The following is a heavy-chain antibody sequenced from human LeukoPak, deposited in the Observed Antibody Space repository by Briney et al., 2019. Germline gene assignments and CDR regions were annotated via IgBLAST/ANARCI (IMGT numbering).Heavy chain of an antibody. Sequence: SETLSLTCSVSGASISSSGYFWTWIRQPAEKGVEWIGRISTSGSTTYNPSLESRVTMSLEKSKNQFSLRLTSVTAADTAVYYCAKTFWINGWSVGFDSWGPGTLVAVSS. CDR1: GASISSSGYF. V-gene: IGHV4-61*02. CDR3: AKTFWINGWSVGFDS. CDR2: ISTSGST. D-gene: IGHD3-3*01. J-gene: IGHJ4*02.